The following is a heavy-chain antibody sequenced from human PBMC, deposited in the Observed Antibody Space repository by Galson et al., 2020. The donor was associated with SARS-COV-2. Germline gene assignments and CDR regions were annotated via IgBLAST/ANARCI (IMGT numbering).Heavy chain of an antibody. J-gene: IGHJ3*02. CDR1: GGTFSSYT. D-gene: IGHD3-3*01. V-gene: IGHV1-69*02. CDR3: ASTASYYDFWSGNHAFDI. CDR2: IIPILGIA. Sequence: SVKVSFKASGGTFSSYTISWVRQAPGQGLEWMGRIIPILGIANYAQKFQGRVTITADKSTSTAYMELSSLRSEDTAVYYCASTASYYDFWSGNHAFDIWGQGTMVTVSS.